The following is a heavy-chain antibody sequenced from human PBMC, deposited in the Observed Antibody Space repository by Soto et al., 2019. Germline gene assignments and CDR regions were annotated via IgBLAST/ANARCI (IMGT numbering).Heavy chain of an antibody. J-gene: IGHJ5*02. Sequence: SETLSLTCTVSGGSISSGGYYWSWIRQPPGKGLEWIGEINHSGSTNYNPSLKSRVTISVDTSKNQFSLKLSSVTAADTAVYYCARGGDCSSTSCPSWFDPWGQGTLVTVSS. CDR3: ARGGDCSSTSCPSWFDP. V-gene: IGHV4-39*07. CDR1: GGSISSGGYY. D-gene: IGHD2-2*01. CDR2: INHSGST.